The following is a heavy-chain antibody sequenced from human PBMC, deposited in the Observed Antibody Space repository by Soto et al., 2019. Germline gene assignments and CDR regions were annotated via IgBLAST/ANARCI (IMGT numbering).Heavy chain of an antibody. CDR3: ARRSVVYSNHLFNWFDP. J-gene: IGHJ5*02. V-gene: IGHV2-5*02. Sequence: QITLKESGPTLVKPTQTLTLTCTFSGFSLSTSGVGVGWIRQPPGKALEWLAVIYRDDDKRYSPSLESRLTISGDTSKNQVVLTMTNMDPVDTATYFCARRSVVYSNHLFNWFDPWGQGTLVTVSS. D-gene: IGHD4-4*01. CDR2: IYRDDDK. CDR1: GFSLSTSGVG.